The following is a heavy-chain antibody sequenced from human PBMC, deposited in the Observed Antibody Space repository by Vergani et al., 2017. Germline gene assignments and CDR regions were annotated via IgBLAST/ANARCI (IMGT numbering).Heavy chain of an antibody. Sequence: QVQLVESGGGVVQPGTSLRLSCAASGFIFKNHGMQWVRQAPGKGLEWGTRIWVDGRKKNYGDSMKGRFTISRDNSKDTLYLEMNSLRGEDSAVYYCVRHSWFRSCKSVNCSSWDYWGQGTPVTVSS. J-gene: IGHJ4*02. CDR3: VRHSWFRSCKSVNCSSWDY. D-gene: IGHD2/OR15-2a*01. CDR1: GFIFKNHG. V-gene: IGHV3-33*01. CDR2: IWVDGRKK.